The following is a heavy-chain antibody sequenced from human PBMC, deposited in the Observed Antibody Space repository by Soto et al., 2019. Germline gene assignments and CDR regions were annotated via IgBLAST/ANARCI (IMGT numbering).Heavy chain of an antibody. D-gene: IGHD3-22*01. Sequence: EVQLLESGGGLLQPGGSLRLSCAASGFTFNNYVMNWVRQAPGKGLEWVSSISRSGSGSPYYSDSVKGRFTISRDNSKKPLSLQMNNLRAEDTAVYFCARGRYFDGGDYWVANLAFDYWGQGTLVTVSS. CDR2: ISRSGSGSP. J-gene: IGHJ4*02. CDR1: GFTFNNYV. V-gene: IGHV3-23*01. CDR3: ARGRYFDGGDYWVANLAFDY.